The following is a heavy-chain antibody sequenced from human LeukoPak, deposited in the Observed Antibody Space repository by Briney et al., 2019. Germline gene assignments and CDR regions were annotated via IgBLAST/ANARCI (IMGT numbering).Heavy chain of an antibody. CDR2: IKQDGSEK. V-gene: IGHV3-7*05. CDR3: ARSKNLAY. Sequence: GGSLRLSCAISGFTFSSYWMSWVRQAPGKGLEWVADIKQDGSEKYYVDSVKGRFTISRDNAKNSLYLQMNSLRAEDTAVYYCARSKNLAYWGQGTLVTVSS. CDR1: GFTFSSYW. J-gene: IGHJ4*02.